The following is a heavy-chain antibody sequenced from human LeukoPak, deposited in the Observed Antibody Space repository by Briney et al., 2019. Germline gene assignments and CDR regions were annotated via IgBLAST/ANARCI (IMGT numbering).Heavy chain of an antibody. CDR1: GFTFSTSW. V-gene: IGHV3-74*01. Sequence: GGSLRLSCAASGFTFSTSWIHWVRQAPGKGLVWVSRITPDGSGTDYADSVKGRFTISRDNAKNTLYLQMNSLRVEDTAVYYCAKSMSGPNDYWGQGTLVTVSS. J-gene: IGHJ4*02. CDR3: AKSMSGPNDY. D-gene: IGHD3-3*01. CDR2: ITPDGSGT.